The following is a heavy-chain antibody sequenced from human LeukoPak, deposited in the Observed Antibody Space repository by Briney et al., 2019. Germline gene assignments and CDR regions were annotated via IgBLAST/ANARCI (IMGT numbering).Heavy chain of an antibody. V-gene: IGHV3-66*01. D-gene: IGHD4-23*01. CDR2: IYGVGST. CDR1: GFTVSSNY. J-gene: IGHJ6*02. Sequence: GGSLRLSCASSGFTVSSNYMSWVREAPGKGLEWVSIIYGVGSTFYADSVEGRFTISRDNSKNTLYLQMNSLRVEDTAIYYCARDGGNNSWYGMDVWGQGTTVTVSS. CDR3: ARDGGNNSWYGMDV.